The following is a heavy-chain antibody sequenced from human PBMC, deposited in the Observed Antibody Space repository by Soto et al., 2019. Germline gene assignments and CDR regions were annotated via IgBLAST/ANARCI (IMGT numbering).Heavy chain of an antibody. CDR3: AKGGADAFDI. CDR2: IGGSGTTT. Sequence: VQLLESGGGLVRPGGSLRLSCTASGFTFSSFAMSWVRQAPGKGLEWVSAIGGSGTTTYYTDSVKGRFTSSRDNSKNTLFLQMNSLRAEDTAVYYCAKGGADAFDIWGQGTLVTVSS. V-gene: IGHV3-23*01. J-gene: IGHJ3*02. CDR1: GFTFSSFA. D-gene: IGHD1-26*01.